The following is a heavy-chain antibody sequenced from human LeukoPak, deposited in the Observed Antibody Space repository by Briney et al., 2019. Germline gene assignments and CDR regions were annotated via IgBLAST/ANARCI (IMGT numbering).Heavy chain of an antibody. CDR2: MSYDGSQK. D-gene: IGHD2-15*01. V-gene: IGHV3-30*18. CDR3: AKLAGAQLFYGDWFDP. Sequence: GGSLRLSCVASGFTFKSYGMHWVRQAPGKGLEWVSFMSYDGSQKYYATSVKGRFTISRDNLENTVYLQMNSLRPEDTAVYYCAKLAGAQLFYGDWFDPWGQGTLVTVSS. CDR1: GFTFKSYG. J-gene: IGHJ5*02.